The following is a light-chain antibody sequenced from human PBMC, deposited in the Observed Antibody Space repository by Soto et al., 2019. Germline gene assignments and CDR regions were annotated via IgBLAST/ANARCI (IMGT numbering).Light chain of an antibody. CDR2: QDT. CDR3: QAWDSSTLHVV. CDR1: KLGDKY. Sequence: SYELTQPPSVSVSPGQTASITCSGDKLGDKYVCWYQQKPGQSPVLLIYQDTRRPSGIPERFSGSNSGNTATLTISGPQAMDEADYYCQAWDSSTLHVVFGGGTKVTVL. J-gene: IGLJ2*01. V-gene: IGLV3-1*01.